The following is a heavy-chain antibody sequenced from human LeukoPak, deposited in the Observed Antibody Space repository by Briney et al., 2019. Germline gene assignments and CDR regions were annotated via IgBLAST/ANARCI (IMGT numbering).Heavy chain of an antibody. Sequence: ASVKVSCKASGYTFTSYGISWVRQAPGQGLEWMGWISAYNGNTNYAQKLQGRVTMTRDTSISTAYMELSRLRSDDTAVYYCARGPLGIAAAGLRGPIDYWGQGTLVTVSS. D-gene: IGHD6-13*01. CDR2: ISAYNGNT. CDR1: GYTFTSYG. V-gene: IGHV1-18*01. J-gene: IGHJ4*02. CDR3: ARGPLGIAAAGLRGPIDY.